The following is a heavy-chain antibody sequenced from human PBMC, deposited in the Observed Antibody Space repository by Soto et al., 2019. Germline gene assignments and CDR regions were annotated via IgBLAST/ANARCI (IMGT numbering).Heavy chain of an antibody. Sequence: EVQLVESGGGLVQPGGSLRLSCAASGFTFSDHYMDWVRQAPGKGLEWVGRTRNKANSYTTEYAASVKGRFTISRDDSKNSLYLQMNSLKTEDTAVYYCARGSYSYGFNWYFDLWGRGTLVTVSS. D-gene: IGHD5-18*01. CDR2: TRNKANSYTT. CDR3: ARGSYSYGFNWYFDL. CDR1: GFTFSDHY. J-gene: IGHJ2*01. V-gene: IGHV3-72*01.